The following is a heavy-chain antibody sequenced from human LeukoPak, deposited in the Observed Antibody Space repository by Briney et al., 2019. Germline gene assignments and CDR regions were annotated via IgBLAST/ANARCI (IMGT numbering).Heavy chain of an antibody. D-gene: IGHD4-11*01. V-gene: IGHV3-30*03. CDR3: LTEDTPTVFDY. Sequence: GGSLRLSCAASGFTFSTYGLHWVRQAPGKGLEWVALISDDGGVKYYADSVKGRFTISRDNSMNTLYLQMNSLRTEDTAVYYCLTEDTPTVFDYWGQGTLVTVSS. J-gene: IGHJ4*02. CDR2: ISDDGGVK. CDR1: GFTFSTYG.